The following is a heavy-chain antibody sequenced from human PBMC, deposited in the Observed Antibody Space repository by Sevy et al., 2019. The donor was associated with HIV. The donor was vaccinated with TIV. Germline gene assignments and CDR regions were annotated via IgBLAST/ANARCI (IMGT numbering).Heavy chain of an antibody. V-gene: IGHV3-23*01. CDR2: ISGSGGST. CDR1: GFTFSSYA. CDR3: AKPPEYSSSSPFDY. J-gene: IGHJ4*02. Sequence: GESLKISCAASGFTFSSYAMSWVRQAPGKGLEWVSAISGSGGSTYYADSVKGRFTISRDNSKNTLYLQMNSLRAEDTAVYYCAKPPEYSSSSPFDYWGQGTLVTVS. D-gene: IGHD6-6*01.